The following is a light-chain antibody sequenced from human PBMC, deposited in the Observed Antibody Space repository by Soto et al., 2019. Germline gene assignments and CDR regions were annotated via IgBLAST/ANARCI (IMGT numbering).Light chain of an antibody. V-gene: IGKV3-15*01. CDR2: GAS. Sequence: EIVMTQSPATLSVSPGERATLSCRASQSVSSSLAWYQQKPGQAPRLLIYGASTRATGIPARFSGSGSETEFTLTISSLQSEDFAVYYCQQYNNRWTFGQGTKVEIK. CDR3: QQYNNRWT. CDR1: QSVSSS. J-gene: IGKJ1*01.